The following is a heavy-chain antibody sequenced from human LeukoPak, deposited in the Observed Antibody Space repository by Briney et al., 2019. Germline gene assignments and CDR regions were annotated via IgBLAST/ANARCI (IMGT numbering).Heavy chain of an antibody. V-gene: IGHV4-59*01. Sequence: SETLSLTCTVSGGSISPYYWSWIRQPPGKGLEWIGYIYYSGSTNYSPSLKSRVTISLDTSKNQFSLKLTSVTAADTAMYYCARSTWLLDKWGQGTLVTVSS. J-gene: IGHJ4*02. CDR3: ARSTWLLDK. CDR1: GGSISPYY. D-gene: IGHD3-9*01. CDR2: IYYSGST.